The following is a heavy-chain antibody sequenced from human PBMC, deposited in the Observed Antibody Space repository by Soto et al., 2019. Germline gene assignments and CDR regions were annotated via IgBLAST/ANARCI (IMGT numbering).Heavy chain of an antibody. CDR2: ISYDGSNK. CDR3: AKDHYYDSSGFDL. Sequence: GGPLRLSCAASGFTFSSYGMHWVRQAPGKGLEWVAVISYDGSNKYYADSVKGRFTISRDNSKNTLYLQMNSLRAEDTAVYYCAKDHYYDSSGFDLWGRGTLVTVSS. J-gene: IGHJ2*01. V-gene: IGHV3-30*18. CDR1: GFTFSSYG. D-gene: IGHD3-22*01.